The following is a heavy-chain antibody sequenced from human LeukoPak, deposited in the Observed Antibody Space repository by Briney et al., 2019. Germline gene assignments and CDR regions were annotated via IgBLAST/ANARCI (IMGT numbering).Heavy chain of an antibody. CDR1: GASISSHY. D-gene: IGHD6-19*01. CDR2: IYYSGST. Sequence: SETLSLTCTVSGASISSHYWSWVRQPPGKGREGVGYIYYSGSTDYKPSLRSRVTISVDTSKNQFSLKLSSVTAADTAVYYCARVWSVAGSSYFDYWGQGTLVTVSS. J-gene: IGHJ4*02. CDR3: ARVWSVAGSSYFDY. V-gene: IGHV4-59*08.